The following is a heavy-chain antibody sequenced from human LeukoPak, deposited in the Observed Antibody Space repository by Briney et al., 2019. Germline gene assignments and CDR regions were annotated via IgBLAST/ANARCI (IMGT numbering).Heavy chain of an antibody. CDR1: GFTFSSYA. CDR2: ISGSGGST. CDR3: AKGYCSGGSCPVFDY. Sequence: GGSLRLSCAASGFTFSSYAMSWVRHAPGKGLELVSAISGSGGSTYYADSVKGRFTISRDNSKNTLYLQMNSLRAEDTAVYYCAKGYCSGGSCPVFDYWGQGTLVTVSS. J-gene: IGHJ4*02. D-gene: IGHD2-15*01. V-gene: IGHV3-23*01.